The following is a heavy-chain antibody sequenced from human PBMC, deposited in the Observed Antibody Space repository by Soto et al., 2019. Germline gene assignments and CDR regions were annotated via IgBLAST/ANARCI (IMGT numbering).Heavy chain of an antibody. J-gene: IGHJ6*03. CDR3: ARRVAGDYDFWSGHYYYYYMDV. CDR2: IYYSGST. D-gene: IGHD3-3*01. V-gene: IGHV4-59*08. Sequence: QVQLQESGPGLVKPSETLSLTCTVSGGSISSYYWSWIRQPPGKGLEWIGYIYYSGSTNYNPSLKSRVTISVDTSKNQFSLKLSSVTAADTAVYYCARRVAGDYDFWSGHYYYYYMDVWGKGTTVTVSS. CDR1: GGSISSYY.